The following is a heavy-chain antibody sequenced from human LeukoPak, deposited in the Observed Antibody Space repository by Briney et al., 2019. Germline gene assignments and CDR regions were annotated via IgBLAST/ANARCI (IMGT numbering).Heavy chain of an antibody. CDR3: ARASPQYYDFWSGYDL. J-gene: IGHJ4*02. Sequence: RASETLSLTCTVSGDSINGGGHYWSWIRQPPGKALEWIGYIYHSGTTYYNPSLKSRVTISLDRSNNQFSLNLNSMTAADTAVYYCARASPQYYDFWSGYDLWGQGTLVTVSS. CDR1: GDSINGGGHY. CDR2: IYHSGTT. V-gene: IGHV4-30-2*01. D-gene: IGHD3-3*01.